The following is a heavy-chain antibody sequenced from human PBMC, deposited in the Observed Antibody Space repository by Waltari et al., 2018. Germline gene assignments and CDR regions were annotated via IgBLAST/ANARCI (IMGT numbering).Heavy chain of an antibody. V-gene: IGHV4-38-2*01. J-gene: IGHJ4*02. CDR2: IYHSGST. CDR1: GYSISSGYS. Sequence: QVQLQESGPGLVKPSETLSLTCAVSGYSISSGYSWGWIRQPPGKGLEWIGSIYHSGSTYYNPSLKSRVTISVDTSKNQFSLKLSSVTAADTAVYYCARQGVEGELSLYFDYWGQGTLVTVSS. D-gene: IGHD3-16*02. CDR3: ARQGVEGELSLYFDY.